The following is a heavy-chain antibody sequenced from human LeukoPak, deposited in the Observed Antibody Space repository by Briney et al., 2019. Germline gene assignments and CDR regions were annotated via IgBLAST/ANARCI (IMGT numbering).Heavy chain of an antibody. CDR3: ARDRRRGPFDY. D-gene: IGHD3-10*01. V-gene: IGHV4-30-4*08. J-gene: IGHJ4*02. CDR1: GGSISSGDYY. CDR2: IHYSGTT. Sequence: SETLSLTCTVSGGSISSGDYYWSWIRQPPGKGLEWIGYIHYSGTTYSNPSLKSPVTISVDTSKNQFSLKLSSVTAADTAVYYCARDRRRGPFDYWGQGTLVTVSS.